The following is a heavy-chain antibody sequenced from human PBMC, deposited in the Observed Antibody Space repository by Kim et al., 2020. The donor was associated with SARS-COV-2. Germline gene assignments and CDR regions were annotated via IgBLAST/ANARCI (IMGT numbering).Heavy chain of an antibody. CDR2: WEN. Sequence: WENEYALAVKSRITINPDTSKNQFSLQLNSVTPEDTAVYYCARSAAGTFDYWGQGILVTVSS. V-gene: IGHV6-1*01. D-gene: IGHD6-13*01. CDR3: ARSAAGTFDY. J-gene: IGHJ4*02.